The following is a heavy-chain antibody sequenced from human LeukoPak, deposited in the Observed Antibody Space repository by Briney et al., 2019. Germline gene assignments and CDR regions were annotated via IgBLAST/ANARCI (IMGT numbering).Heavy chain of an antibody. D-gene: IGHD2-15*01. V-gene: IGHV3-48*04. Sequence: GGSLRLSCAASEFTFSTYAMNWVRQAPGKGLEWVGYISPTGSTMFYADSVKGRFTLSRDNADNSLYLRMNSLRVEDTALYYCVRGGWRIIETGGDSWGQGTLVTVSS. CDR3: VRGGWRIIETGGDS. CDR2: ISPTGSTM. J-gene: IGHJ4*02. CDR1: EFTFSTYA.